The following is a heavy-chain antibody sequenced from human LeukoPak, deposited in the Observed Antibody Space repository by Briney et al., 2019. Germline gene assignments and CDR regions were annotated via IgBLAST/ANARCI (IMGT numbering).Heavy chain of an antibody. CDR3: ASLLRYFDWSRPGDY. J-gene: IGHJ4*02. CDR2: IYYSGST. D-gene: IGHD3-9*01. CDR1: GGSVSSSSYY. V-gene: IGHV4-39*01. Sequence: PSETLSLTCTVSGGSVSSSSYYWGWIRQPPGKGLEWIGSIYYSGSTYYNPSLKSRVTISVDTSKNQFSLKLSSVTAADTAVYYCASLLRYFDWSRPGDYWGQGTLVTVSS.